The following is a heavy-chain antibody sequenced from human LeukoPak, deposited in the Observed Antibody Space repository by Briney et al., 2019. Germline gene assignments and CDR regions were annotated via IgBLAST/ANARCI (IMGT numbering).Heavy chain of an antibody. D-gene: IGHD3-16*01. J-gene: IGHJ4*02. CDR1: GHTFTTYN. Sequence: GASVKVSCKASGHTFTTYNFYWVRQAPGQGLEWMGIVDPSDGGTSYAHKFRGRVAMTKDKSTSTVYLELNSLRSDDTALYYCARDRGRTFDFDHWGQGTLVTVSS. V-gene: IGHV1-46*01. CDR2: VDPSDGGT. CDR3: ARDRGRTFDFDH.